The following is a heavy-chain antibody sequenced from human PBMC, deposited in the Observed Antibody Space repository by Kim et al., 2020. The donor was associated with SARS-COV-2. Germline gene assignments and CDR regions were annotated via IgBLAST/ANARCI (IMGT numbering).Heavy chain of an antibody. CDR2: ISGSGGST. CDR1: GFTFSSYA. Sequence: GGSLRLSCAASGFTFSSYAMSWVRQAPGKGLEWVSAISGSGGSTYYADSVKGRFTISRDNSKNTLYLQMNSLRAEDTAVYYCAKGRRWLQLKPGHFDYWGQGTLVTVSS. D-gene: IGHD5-12*01. J-gene: IGHJ4*02. CDR3: AKGRRWLQLKPGHFDY. V-gene: IGHV3-23*01.